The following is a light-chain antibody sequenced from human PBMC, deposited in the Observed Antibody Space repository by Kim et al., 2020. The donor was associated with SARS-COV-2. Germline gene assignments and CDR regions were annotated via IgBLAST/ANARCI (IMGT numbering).Light chain of an antibody. Sequence: PEERATLSCRASQSVSKFLAWYQQKPGQAPRLLIYDVSKRATGIPARFTGSGSGTDFTLTISSLEPEDFAVYYCQQRTNWPPQVTFGGGTKVDIK. CDR1: QSVSKF. CDR2: DVS. J-gene: IGKJ4*01. CDR3: QQRTNWPPQVT. V-gene: IGKV3-11*01.